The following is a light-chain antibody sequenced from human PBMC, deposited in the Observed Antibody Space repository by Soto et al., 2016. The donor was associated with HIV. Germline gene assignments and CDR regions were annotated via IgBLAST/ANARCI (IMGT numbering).Light chain of an antibody. J-gene: IGLJ1*01. V-gene: IGLV3-19*01. CDR3: LSWDNGDV. CDR2: GEN. Sequence: SSELTQDPSVSVALGQTVRISCQGDSPKNYSASWYQQKPGQAPVLVIYGENIRPSGIPDRFSGSRSGDKVSLTITGAQVDDEADYYCLSWDNGDVFGSGTKVTVL. CDR1: SPKNYS.